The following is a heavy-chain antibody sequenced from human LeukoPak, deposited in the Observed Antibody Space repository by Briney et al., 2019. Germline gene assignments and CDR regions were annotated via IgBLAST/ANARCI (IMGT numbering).Heavy chain of an antibody. CDR2: IYDSGST. Sequence: SETLSLTCTVSGGSISSYYWSWIRQPPGKGLEWIGYIYDSGSTNYNPSLKSRVTISVDTSKNQFSLKLSSVTAADTAVYYCAASTYYYDSSGFDPWGQGTLVTVSS. CDR3: AASTYYYDSSGFDP. D-gene: IGHD3-22*01. V-gene: IGHV4-59*08. J-gene: IGHJ5*02. CDR1: GGSISSYY.